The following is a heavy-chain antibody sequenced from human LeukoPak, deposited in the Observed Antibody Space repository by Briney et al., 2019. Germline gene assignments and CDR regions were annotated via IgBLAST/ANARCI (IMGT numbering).Heavy chain of an antibody. J-gene: IGHJ6*02. CDR2: ISSSGTNI. CDR3: ARNLADV. Sequence: GGSLRPSCAASGFTFRNYEMNWVRQAPGKGLEWVSYISSSGTNIKYADSVRGRFTISRDNAKNSLYLQMNSLRAEDTAVYYCARNLADVWGQGTTVTVSS. CDR1: GFTFRNYE. V-gene: IGHV3-48*03.